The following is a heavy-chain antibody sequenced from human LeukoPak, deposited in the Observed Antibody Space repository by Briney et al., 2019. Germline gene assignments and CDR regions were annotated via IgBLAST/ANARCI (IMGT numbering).Heavy chain of an antibody. CDR3: AGARGGYYDSSGYLTSNDY. CDR1: GYSISSGYY. Sequence: SETLSLTCAVSGYSISSGYYWGWIRQPPGKGLEWIGSIYHSGSTYYNPSLKSRVTISVDTSQNQFSLKLSSVTAADTAVYYCAGARGGYYDSSGYLTSNDYWGQGTLVTVSS. V-gene: IGHV4-38-2*01. J-gene: IGHJ4*02. CDR2: IYHSGST. D-gene: IGHD3-22*01.